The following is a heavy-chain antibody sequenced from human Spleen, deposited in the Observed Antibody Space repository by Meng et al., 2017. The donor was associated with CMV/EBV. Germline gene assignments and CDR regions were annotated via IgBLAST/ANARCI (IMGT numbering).Heavy chain of an antibody. CDR2: IHPHRGDT. CDR3: ARDNNWGPDY. J-gene: IGHJ4*02. V-gene: IGHV1-2*02. D-gene: IGHD7-27*01. CDR1: GYTFRNYG. Sequence: ASVKVSCKASGYTFRNYGLNWVRQAPGQGLEWMGWIHPHRGDTNYAQQFQGRVTLTRDTSINTGYMELTRLTSDDTAVYYCARDNNWGPDYWGQGTLVTVSS.